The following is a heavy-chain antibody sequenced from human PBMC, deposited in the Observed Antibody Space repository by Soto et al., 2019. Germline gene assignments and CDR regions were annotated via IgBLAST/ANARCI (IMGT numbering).Heavy chain of an antibody. Sequence: GGSRRLSRAASGFTLSIYAMHWDSQAPGKGLEWVAVMSYDRSNTYYADSVKGRFTISKDNSNNTLYLQLNSLRAEDTAVYYCAKALSVVLLGPQDYWVQGTLVTVSS. CDR1: GFTLSIYA. V-gene: IGHV3-30*18. CDR2: MSYDRSNT. D-gene: IGHD2-2*01. CDR3: AKALSVVLLGPQDY. J-gene: IGHJ4*02.